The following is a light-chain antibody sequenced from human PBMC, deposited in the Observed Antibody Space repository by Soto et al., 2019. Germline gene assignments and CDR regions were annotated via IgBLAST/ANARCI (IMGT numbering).Light chain of an antibody. CDR3: SSYTSSSTYV. V-gene: IGLV2-14*03. Sequence: QSVLTQPASVSGSPGQSITISCTGTSSDVGGYNFVSWYQQQPGKAPKLMIYDVINRPSGVSNRFSGSKSGNTASLTISGLQAEDEADYHCSSYTSSSTYVFGTGTKLPVL. J-gene: IGLJ1*01. CDR2: DVI. CDR1: SSDVGGYNF.